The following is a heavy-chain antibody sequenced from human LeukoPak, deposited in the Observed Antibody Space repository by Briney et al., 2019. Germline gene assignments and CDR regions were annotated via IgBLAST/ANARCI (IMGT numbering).Heavy chain of an antibody. CDR3: GRRVSGYASGIDY. CDR1: GDSISSSYYY. Sequence: SETLSLTCAVSGDSISSSYYYWGWIRQPPGKGLEWLGTIYFSGSTYYNPSLKSRVTISVDTSKNQFSLRLRSVTDADTAVYYCGRRVSGYASGIDYWGQGTLVTVSS. CDR2: IYFSGST. D-gene: IGHD3-10*01. V-gene: IGHV4-39*01. J-gene: IGHJ4*02.